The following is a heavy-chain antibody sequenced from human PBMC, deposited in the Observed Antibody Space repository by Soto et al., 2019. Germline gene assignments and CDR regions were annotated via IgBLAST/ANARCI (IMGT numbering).Heavy chain of an antibody. CDR2: INYSGST. J-gene: IGHJ4*02. V-gene: IGHV4-31*03. CDR3: ARAGYDRDGGGSSYFDY. D-gene: IGHD3-10*02. Sequence: SETLSLTCTVSGGSIGSGSYYWSWIRQHPGKGLEWIGYINYSGSTFYIPSLKSRVTTSIDTSTNQFSLKLSSVTAADTAVYYCARAGYDRDGGGSSYFDYWGQGTLVTISS. CDR1: GGSIGSGSYY.